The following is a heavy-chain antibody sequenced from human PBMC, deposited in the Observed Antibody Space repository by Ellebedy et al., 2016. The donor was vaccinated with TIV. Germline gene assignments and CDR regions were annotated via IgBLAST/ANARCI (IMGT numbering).Heavy chain of an antibody. V-gene: IGHV3-30*03. Sequence: GESLKISCAASGFTFSSYGMHWVRQAPGKGLEWVAVIASHGSVSFYADSVKGRFTLSRDNSRNTLYLQMNSLRPEDTAVYYCARGARWGNWYFDLWGRGTLVTVST. D-gene: IGHD4-23*01. CDR2: IASHGSVS. J-gene: IGHJ2*01. CDR1: GFTFSSYG. CDR3: ARGARWGNWYFDL.